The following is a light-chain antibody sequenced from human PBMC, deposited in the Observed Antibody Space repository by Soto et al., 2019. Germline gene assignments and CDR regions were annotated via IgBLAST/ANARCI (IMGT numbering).Light chain of an antibody. CDR3: QQFNTQPLT. CDR2: DAS. J-gene: IGKJ4*01. Sequence: IQLTQSPSTLSASVGDRVTITCRASQGIGTALAWYHQRPGKSPDLLVYDASTLQSGVPSRFSGSGSETDFSLTISGLQPDDFGHYCCQQFNTQPLTFGGGTRVEIK. V-gene: IGKV1-13*02. CDR1: QGIGTA.